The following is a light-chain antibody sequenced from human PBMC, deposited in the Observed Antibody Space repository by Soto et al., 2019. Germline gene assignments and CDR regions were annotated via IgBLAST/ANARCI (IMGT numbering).Light chain of an antibody. CDR2: AAS. J-gene: IGKJ1*01. CDR1: QDIAIY. CDR3: QQYENYWT. V-gene: IGKV1-9*01. Sequence: IQLTQSPSSLSASVGDRVTITCRASQDIAIYLAWYQQKPGEAPKLLIYAASTLYGGVPSRFSGSGSGTDFALTITSLQAEDFATYYCQQYENYWTFGQGTRVEIK.